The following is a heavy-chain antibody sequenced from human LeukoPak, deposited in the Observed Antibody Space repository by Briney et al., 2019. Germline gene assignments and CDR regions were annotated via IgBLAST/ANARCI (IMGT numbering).Heavy chain of an antibody. Sequence: SLRLSCAASGFTFDDYAMHWVRQAPGKGLEWVSGISWNSGSIGYADSVKGRFTISRDNAKNSLYLQMNSLRGEDTALYYCAKEERLRYFDYWGQGTLVTVSS. CDR3: AKEERLRYFDY. J-gene: IGHJ4*02. CDR2: ISWNSGSI. CDR1: GFTFDDYA. V-gene: IGHV3-9*01. D-gene: IGHD5-12*01.